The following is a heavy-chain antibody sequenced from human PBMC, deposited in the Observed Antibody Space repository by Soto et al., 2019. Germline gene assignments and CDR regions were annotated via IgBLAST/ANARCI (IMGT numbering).Heavy chain of an antibody. D-gene: IGHD3-9*01. J-gene: IGHJ5*02. CDR2: IYYSGST. Sequence: QVQLQESGPGLVKPSEPLSLTSPSFGGFVSGGSHSWGWIRQPPGKGLEWIAFIYYSGSTSYNPPLKSRVTISVDTSKNQFSLKLSSVTAADTAVYYCARVDSYWFDPWGQGTLVTVSA. CDR1: GGFVSGGSHS. CDR3: ARVDSYWFDP. V-gene: IGHV4-61*01.